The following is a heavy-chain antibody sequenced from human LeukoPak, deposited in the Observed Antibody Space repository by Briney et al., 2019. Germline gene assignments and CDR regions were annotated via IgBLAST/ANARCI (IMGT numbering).Heavy chain of an antibody. J-gene: IGHJ4*02. CDR3: TTDHWWELTQFDC. V-gene: IGHV3-15*01. Sequence: GGSLRLSCAASGFTFSNAWMSWVRQAPGKGLEWVGRIKSKTDGGTTDYAAPVKGRFTISRDDSKNTLYLQMNSLKTEDTAVYYCTTDHWWELTQFDCWGQGTLVTVSS. CDR2: IKSKTDGGTT. D-gene: IGHD1-26*01. CDR1: GFTFSNAW.